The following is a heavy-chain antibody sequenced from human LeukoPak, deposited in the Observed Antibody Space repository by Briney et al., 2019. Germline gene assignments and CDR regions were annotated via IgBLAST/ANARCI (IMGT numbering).Heavy chain of an antibody. Sequence: SQNLSLTCVISGDSVSNNIAAWNWIRQSPSRGLEWLGRTYYRSKWYNDYAVSVESRIIINPDTSKNQFSLQLNSVTPEDTAVYYCARDVTAGAGAVGMAVWGKGTTVTVSS. J-gene: IGHJ6*04. CDR3: ARDVTAGAGAVGMAV. V-gene: IGHV6-1*01. D-gene: IGHD6-13*01. CDR1: GDSVSNNIAA. CDR2: TYYRSKWYN.